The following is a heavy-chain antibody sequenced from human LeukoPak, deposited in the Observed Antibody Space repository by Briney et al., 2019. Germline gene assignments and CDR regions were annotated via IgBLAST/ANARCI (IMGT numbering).Heavy chain of an antibody. CDR2: IYYSGST. CDR3: AREFTFGGVIVLDY. Sequence: SETLSLTCTVSGGSISSYYWSWIRKPPGKGLEWIGYIYYSGSTNYNPSLKSRVTISVDTSKNQFSLKLSSVTAADTAVYYCAREFTFGGVIVLDYWGQGTLVTVSS. CDR1: GGSISSYY. V-gene: IGHV4-59*01. J-gene: IGHJ4*02. D-gene: IGHD3-16*02.